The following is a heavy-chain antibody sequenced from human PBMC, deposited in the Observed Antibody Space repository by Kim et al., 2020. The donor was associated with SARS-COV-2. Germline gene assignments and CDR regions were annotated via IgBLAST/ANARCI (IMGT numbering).Heavy chain of an antibody. CDR1: GGSISSSSYY. Sequence: SETLSLTCTVSGGSISSSSYYWGWIRQPPGKGLEWIGSIYYSGSTYYNPSLKSRVTISVDTSKNQFSLKLSSVTAADTAVYYCARHTLRSGWYPTRGGSWFDPWGQGTLVTVSS. D-gene: IGHD6-19*01. J-gene: IGHJ5*02. V-gene: IGHV4-39*01. CDR3: ARHTLRSGWYPTRGGSWFDP. CDR2: IYYSGST.